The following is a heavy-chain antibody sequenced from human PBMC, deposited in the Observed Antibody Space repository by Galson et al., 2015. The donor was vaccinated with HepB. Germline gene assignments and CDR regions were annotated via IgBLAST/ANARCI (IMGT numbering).Heavy chain of an antibody. J-gene: IGHJ3*02. CDR3: ARGKVLLGAFDI. D-gene: IGHD3-10*01. CDR1: GGSISSGGYY. Sequence: TLSLTCTVSGGSISSGGYYWSWIRQHPGKGLEWIGYIYYSGGTYYNPSLKSRVTISVDTSKNQSSLKLSSVTAADTAVYYCARGKVLLGAFDIWGQGTMVTVSS. CDR2: IYYSGGT. V-gene: IGHV4-31*03.